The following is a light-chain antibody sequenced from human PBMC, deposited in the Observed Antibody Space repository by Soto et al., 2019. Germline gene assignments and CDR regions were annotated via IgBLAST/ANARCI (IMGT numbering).Light chain of an antibody. CDR1: QSVGSL. J-gene: IGKJ2*01. Sequence: DIQMTQSPSSLSASVGDRVTITCRASQSVGSLLNWFQQRPGIAPKLLIYAASTLQSGAPSRFSGSGAGTDFTLIISSLQPEDFAIYYCQQSYSLPYTFGQGTKLEI. CDR2: AAS. V-gene: IGKV1-39*01. CDR3: QQSYSLPYT.